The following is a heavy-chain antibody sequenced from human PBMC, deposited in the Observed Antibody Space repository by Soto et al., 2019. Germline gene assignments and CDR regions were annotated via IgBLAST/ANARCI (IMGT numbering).Heavy chain of an antibody. J-gene: IGHJ5*02. Sequence: PGGTLRLSCAASGFTFSSYGMHWVRQAPGKGLEWVAVISYDGSNKYYADSVKGRFTISRDNSKNTLYLQMNSLRAEDTAVYYCAKSPVKYCSGGSGPKNGFDPWGQGPLVTVSS. CDR3: AKSPVKYCSGGSGPKNGFDP. CDR2: ISYDGSNK. V-gene: IGHV3-30*18. CDR1: GFTFSSYG. D-gene: IGHD2-15*01.